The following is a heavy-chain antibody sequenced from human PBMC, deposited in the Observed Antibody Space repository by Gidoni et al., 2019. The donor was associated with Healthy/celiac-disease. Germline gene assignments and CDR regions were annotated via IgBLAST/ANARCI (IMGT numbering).Heavy chain of an antibody. J-gene: IGHJ5*02. D-gene: IGHD4-17*01. CDR3: AKGPYGDYGRWFDP. V-gene: IGHV3-23*01. CDR1: GFTLSSGA. Sequence: EVQMLESGGGLVQPGGSRRLPCAAAGFTLSSGAMSWVRQAPGKGLGWVSASSGSGGSTYYANSVKSRFTITRDNSKNTLYLQMNSLRAEDTAVYYCAKGPYGDYGRWFDPWGQGTLVTVSS. CDR2: SSGSGGST.